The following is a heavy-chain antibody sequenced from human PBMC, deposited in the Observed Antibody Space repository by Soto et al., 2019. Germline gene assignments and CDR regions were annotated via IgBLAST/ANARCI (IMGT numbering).Heavy chain of an antibody. D-gene: IGHD2-15*01. CDR3: ARCYCSVGSCFTCWHFDL. V-gene: IGHV1-18*01. J-gene: IGHJ2*01. CDR1: GYSFDTFG. CDR2: ISIEKADT. Sequence: QVQVVQSGAEVKKPGASVKVACKASGYSFDTFGMSWVRQAPGQGPEWMGWISIEKADTNSAQKFQDRVTMTTDTSTSTAYMELRSLTSDDTAVYYCARCYCSVGSCFTCWHFDLWGGGTLVTVSS.